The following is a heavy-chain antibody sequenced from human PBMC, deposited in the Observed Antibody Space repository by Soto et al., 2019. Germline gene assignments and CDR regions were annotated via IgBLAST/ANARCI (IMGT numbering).Heavy chain of an antibody. D-gene: IGHD2-15*01. J-gene: IGHJ6*02. V-gene: IGHV3-15*01. CDR1: GFTFSNAW. Sequence: PAGSLRLSCTASGFTFSNAWMSWVRQAPGKGLEWVGRIKSITDGGTRNYAAPVKGRFTISRDDSKNTLYLQMNSLKSEDTAVYYCTTTYCSGSSCFTFAMDVWGQGTTVTVSS. CDR3: TTTYCSGSSCFTFAMDV. CDR2: IKSITDGGTR.